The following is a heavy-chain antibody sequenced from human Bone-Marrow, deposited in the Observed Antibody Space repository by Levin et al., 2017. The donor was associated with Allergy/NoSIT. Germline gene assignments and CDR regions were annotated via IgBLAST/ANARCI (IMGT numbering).Heavy chain of an antibody. J-gene: IGHJ6*02. V-gene: IGHV3-74*01. CDR1: GVTFRSYW. CDR3: AGWTHLWSHYGMDV. D-gene: IGHD5-18*01. CDR2: ISSDGRTT. Sequence: PGGSLRLSCVGSGVTFRSYWMHWVRQAPGKGLMWVSHISSDGRTTSYADSVEGRFTISRDNAKNTLYLEMNSLRPEDTAVYYCAGWTHLWSHYGMDVWGQGTTVTVSS.